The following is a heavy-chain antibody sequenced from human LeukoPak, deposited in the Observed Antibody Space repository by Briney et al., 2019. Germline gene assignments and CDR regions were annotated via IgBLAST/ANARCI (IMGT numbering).Heavy chain of an antibody. CDR2: ISGSGDTI. CDR3: ARDEVTGTLDY. D-gene: IGHD1-7*01. Sequence: PGGSLRLSCAASGFTFSGYEMNWVRQAPGKGLEWVSYISGSGDTIDHADSVKGRFTISRDNAKNSLYLQMNSLRAEDTAVYYCARDEVTGTLDYWGQGTLVTVSS. J-gene: IGHJ4*02. CDR1: GFTFSGYE. V-gene: IGHV3-48*03.